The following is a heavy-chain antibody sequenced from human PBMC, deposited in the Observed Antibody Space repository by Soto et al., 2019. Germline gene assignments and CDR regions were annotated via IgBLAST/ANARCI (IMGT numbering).Heavy chain of an antibody. CDR3: ARAGCDGGSCYTLVGLRYGMDV. Sequence: QVQLVESGGGVVQPGRSLRLSCAASGFTFSSYAMHWVRQAPGNGLEWVAVISYDGNNKYYADSVKGRFTISRDNSKNTLYLQMNSVRAEDTAVYSCARAGCDGGSCYTLVGLRYGMDVWGQGTTVTVSS. V-gene: IGHV3-30-3*01. D-gene: IGHD2-15*01. J-gene: IGHJ6*02. CDR1: GFTFSSYA. CDR2: ISYDGNNK.